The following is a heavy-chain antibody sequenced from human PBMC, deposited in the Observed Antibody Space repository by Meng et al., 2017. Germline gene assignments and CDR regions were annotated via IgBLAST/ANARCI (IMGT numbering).Heavy chain of an antibody. D-gene: IGHD4-17*01. CDR2: IRSKANSYAT. Sequence: GGSLRLSCAASGFTFSGSAMHWVRQASGKGLEWVGRIRSKANSYATAYAASVKGRFTISRDDSKNTAYLQMNSLRAEDTALYYCAKGGYGDYAFDYWGQGNLV. CDR1: GFTFSGSA. J-gene: IGHJ4*02. CDR3: AKGGYGDYAFDY. V-gene: IGHV3-73*01.